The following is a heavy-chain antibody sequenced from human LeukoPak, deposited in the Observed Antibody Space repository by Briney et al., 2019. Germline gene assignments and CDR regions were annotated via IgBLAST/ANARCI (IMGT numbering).Heavy chain of an antibody. J-gene: IGHJ5*02. V-gene: IGHV4-59*08. CDR1: GGSISSYY. CDR2: IYYSGST. Sequence: SETLSLTCTVSGGSISSYYWSWIRQPPGKGLESIGYIYYSGSTNYNPSLKSRVTISVDTSKNQFSLKLSSVTAADTAVYYCARHLGYCSSTSCLSWFDPWGQGTLVTVSS. D-gene: IGHD2-2*01. CDR3: ARHLGYCSSTSCLSWFDP.